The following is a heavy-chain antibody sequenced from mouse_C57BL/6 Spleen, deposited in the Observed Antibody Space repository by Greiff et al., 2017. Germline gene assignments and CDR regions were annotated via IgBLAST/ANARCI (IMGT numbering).Heavy chain of an antibody. V-gene: IGHV3-6*01. Sequence: ESGPGLVKPSPSLSLTCSVTGYSITSGYYWNWIRQFPGNKLEWMGYISYDGSNNYNPSLKNRISITRDTSKNQFFLKLNSVTTEDTATYYCARDRGLLPYYFDYWGQGTTLTVSS. CDR3: ARDRGLLPYYFDY. J-gene: IGHJ2*01. D-gene: IGHD2-3*01. CDR1: GYSITSGYY. CDR2: ISYDGSN.